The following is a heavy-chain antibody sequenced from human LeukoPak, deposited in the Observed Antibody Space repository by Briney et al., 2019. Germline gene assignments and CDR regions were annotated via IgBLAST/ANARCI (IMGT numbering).Heavy chain of an antibody. J-gene: IGHJ4*02. D-gene: IGHD5-18*01. V-gene: IGHV1-24*01. Sequence: ASVKVSCKVSGYTLTELSMHWVRQAPGNGLGWLGGFDPEDSETIYAQKFQGRVTMTEDTSTDTAYMELSSLRSEDTAVCYCAPRVLRSGYSDGFGNYWGQGTLVTVSS. CDR1: GYTLTELS. CDR2: FDPEDSET. CDR3: APRVLRSGYSDGFGNY.